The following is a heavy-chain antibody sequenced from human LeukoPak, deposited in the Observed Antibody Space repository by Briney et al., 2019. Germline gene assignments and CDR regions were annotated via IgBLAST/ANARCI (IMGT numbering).Heavy chain of an antibody. CDR1: GFTFSNSD. V-gene: IGHV3-30*02. Sequence: QAGGSLRLSCAASGFTFSNSDMHWVRQAPAKGLEWVAFIRSDGSFKYYADSVTGRFIISTDNSKNTLYLQMNSLRAEDTAVYYCAKVVSGSYTVSYGFDMWGQGTMVTVSS. D-gene: IGHD3-10*01. J-gene: IGHJ3*02. CDR3: AKVVSGSYTVSYGFDM. CDR2: IRSDGSFK.